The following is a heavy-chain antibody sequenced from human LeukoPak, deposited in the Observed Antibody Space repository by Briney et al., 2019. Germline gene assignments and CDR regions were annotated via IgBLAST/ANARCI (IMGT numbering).Heavy chain of an antibody. CDR3: ARQTGSGLFILP. CDR2: IYYSGNT. Sequence: SETLSLTCTVSGGSISSSSYYWGWIRPPPGQGLEWIGSIYYSGNTYYNASLKSQVSISIDTSKNQFSLRLTSVTAADTAVYYCARQTGSGLFILPGGQGTLVTVSS. J-gene: IGHJ4*02. V-gene: IGHV4-39*01. D-gene: IGHD3/OR15-3a*01. CDR1: GGSISSSSYY.